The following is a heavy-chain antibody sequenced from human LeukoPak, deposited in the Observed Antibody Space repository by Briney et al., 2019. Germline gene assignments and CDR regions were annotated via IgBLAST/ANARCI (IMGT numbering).Heavy chain of an antibody. CDR2: IYYSGST. Sequence: KPSETLSLTCTVSGGSISSYYWSWIRQPPGKGLVWIGYIYYSGSTNYNPSLKSRVTISVDTSKNQFSLKLSSVTAADTAVYYCEMAGRDDAFDIWGQGTMVTVSS. V-gene: IGHV4-59*01. CDR3: EMAGRDDAFDI. D-gene: IGHD6-19*01. J-gene: IGHJ3*02. CDR1: GGSISSYY.